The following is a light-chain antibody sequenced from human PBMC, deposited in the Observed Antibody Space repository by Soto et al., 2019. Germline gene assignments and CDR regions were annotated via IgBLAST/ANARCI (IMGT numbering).Light chain of an antibody. CDR1: QTVRNN. V-gene: IGKV3-15*01. CDR3: QQYNNWPPIT. J-gene: IGKJ5*01. CDR2: GAS. Sequence: EIVMTQSPATLSVSPGERATLSCRASQTVRNNYLAWYQQKPGQAPRLLIYGASTRATGIPARFSGSGSGTEFTLTISSLQSEDFAVYFCQQYNNWPPITFGQGTRLEI.